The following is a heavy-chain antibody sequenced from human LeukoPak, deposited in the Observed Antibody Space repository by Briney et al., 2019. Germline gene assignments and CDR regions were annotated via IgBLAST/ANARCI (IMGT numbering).Heavy chain of an antibody. Sequence: GASEKVSRNASGYTFTGYYMHWVRQAPGQGLEWMGWINPNSGGTNYAQKFQGRVTMTRDTSISTAYMELSRLRSDDTAVYYCARDAPEQQHGDYWGQGTLVTVSS. CDR1: GYTFTGYY. CDR3: ARDAPEQQHGDY. V-gene: IGHV1-2*02. D-gene: IGHD6-13*01. J-gene: IGHJ4*02. CDR2: INPNSGGT.